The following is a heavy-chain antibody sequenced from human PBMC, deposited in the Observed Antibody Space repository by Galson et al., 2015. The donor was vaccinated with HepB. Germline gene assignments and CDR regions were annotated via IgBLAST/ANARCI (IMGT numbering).Heavy chain of an antibody. J-gene: IGHJ6*02. Sequence: ALVKPTQTLTLTCTVSELSLNSVGVCISWIRQPPGKALEWLARIDWDDYTDYRTSLQTRLTISKDTSKNQVVLRVTNMDPVDTATYFCARTSSGPLGAMDVWGQGTTVTVSS. CDR1: ELSLNSVGVC. V-gene: IGHV2-70*11. CDR2: IDWDDYT. D-gene: IGHD4/OR15-4a*01. CDR3: ARTSSGPLGAMDV.